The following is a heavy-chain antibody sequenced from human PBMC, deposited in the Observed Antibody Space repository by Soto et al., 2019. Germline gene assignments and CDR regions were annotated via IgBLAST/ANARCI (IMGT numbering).Heavy chain of an antibody. D-gene: IGHD2-2*01. CDR3: ARRMDYCSSSSCFGRYNWFDY. Sequence: QVQLVQSGAEVKKPGASVKVSCKASGYTFTSYDINWVRQATGQGLEWMGWMNPNSGNTGYAQKFQGRDTTTRNTSMSTAYLALGSLRSADTAVYYCARRMDYCSSSSCFGRYNWFDYWGKGTLVTVSS. CDR2: MNPNSGNT. CDR1: GYTFTSYD. V-gene: IGHV1-8*01. J-gene: IGHJ5*01.